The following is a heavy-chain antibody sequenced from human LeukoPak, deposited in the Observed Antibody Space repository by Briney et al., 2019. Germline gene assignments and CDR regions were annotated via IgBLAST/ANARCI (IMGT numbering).Heavy chain of an antibody. Sequence: GGSLRLSCAASEFTFTTYWMSWVRQAPGKGLEWVANIKPDGSDKYYVDSVKGRFTISRDNAKTSLYLQMNSLRAEDTAVYYCTVHSYGSVTFPYYFDYWGQGTLVTVSS. CDR2: IKPDGSDK. V-gene: IGHV3-7*01. CDR3: TVHSYGSVTFPYYFDY. J-gene: IGHJ4*02. CDR1: EFTFTTYW. D-gene: IGHD5-18*01.